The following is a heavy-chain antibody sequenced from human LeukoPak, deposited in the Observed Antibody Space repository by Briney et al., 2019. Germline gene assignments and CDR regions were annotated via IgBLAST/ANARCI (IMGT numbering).Heavy chain of an antibody. V-gene: IGHV3-23*01. CDR3: AIISFGIGARY. D-gene: IGHD6-6*01. CDR1: GFTFSSYA. J-gene: IGHJ4*02. Sequence: GGSLRLSCAASGFTFSSYAMSWVRQAPGKGLEWVSAISGSGDSTYYADSVKGRFTISRDNPKNTLYLQLNSLRGEDTAVYYCAIISFGIGARYWGQGTLVTVSS. CDR2: ISGSGDST.